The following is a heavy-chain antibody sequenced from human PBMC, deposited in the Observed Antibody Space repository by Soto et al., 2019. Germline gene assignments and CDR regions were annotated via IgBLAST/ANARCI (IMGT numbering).Heavy chain of an antibody. CDR1: GFSFKDYY. J-gene: IGHJ5*02. CDR2: ITSSGGNA. CDR3: ARDMYTDCVNYYDL. Sequence: GGSLRLSFAASGFSFKDYYMTWMRQTPEKVLELISTITSSGGNAYYASSVKGRVTISRDNAHHSLYLQMSGQGAEDTPLYYCARDMYTDCVNYYDLWGQGTLDTDST. D-gene: IGHD3-10*01. V-gene: IGHV3-11*01.